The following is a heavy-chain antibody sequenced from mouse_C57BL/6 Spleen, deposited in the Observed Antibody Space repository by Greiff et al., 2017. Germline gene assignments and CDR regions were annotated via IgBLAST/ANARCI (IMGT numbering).Heavy chain of an antibody. CDR1: GFTFGDFG. D-gene: IGHD4-1*01. CDR3: AKENWDNAMDY. Sequence: EVQGVESGGGLLKPGGSLKPPGPPSGFTFGDFGIHWVRQAQGKGLEWVAYISSGSSTIYYADTVKGRFTISRDNAKNTLFLQMTSLRSEDTAMYYCAKENWDNAMDYWGQGTSVTVSS. V-gene: IGHV5-17*01. J-gene: IGHJ4*01. CDR2: ISSGSSTI.